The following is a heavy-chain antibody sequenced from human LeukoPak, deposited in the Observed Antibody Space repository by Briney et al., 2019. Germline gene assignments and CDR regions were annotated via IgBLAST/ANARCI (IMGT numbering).Heavy chain of an antibody. J-gene: IGHJ4*02. D-gene: IGHD3-10*01. Sequence: PGGSLRLSCAASGFTVRTYPMSWVRQAPGKGLEWVSSMSGSGDTTYYADSVKGRFTISRDNSKNTLYLQMNSLRAEDTAVYYCAKDLLGYYYGSGSLAYYFDYWGQGTLVTVSS. V-gene: IGHV3-23*01. CDR2: MSGSGDTT. CDR1: GFTVRTYP. CDR3: AKDLLGYYYGSGSLAYYFDY.